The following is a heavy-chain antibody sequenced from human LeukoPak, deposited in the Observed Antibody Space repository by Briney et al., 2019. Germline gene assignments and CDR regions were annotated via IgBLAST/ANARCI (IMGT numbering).Heavy chain of an antibody. J-gene: IGHJ4*02. D-gene: IGHD1-26*01. CDR1: GGSISSYGYF. Sequence: SETLSLTCTVFGGSISSYGYFWGWIRQPPGKGLELIGSSSYSGTAYYNPSLKSRVTISVDTSKTQFSLKLSSVTAADTAVYYCARPSLGPTGVDFWGQGTLVTVSS. CDR3: ARPSLGPTGVDF. V-gene: IGHV4-39*01. CDR2: SSYSGTA.